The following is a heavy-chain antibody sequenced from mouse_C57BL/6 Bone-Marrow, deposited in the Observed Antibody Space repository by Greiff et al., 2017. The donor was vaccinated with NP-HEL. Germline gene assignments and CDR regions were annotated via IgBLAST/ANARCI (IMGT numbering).Heavy chain of an antibody. J-gene: IGHJ3*01. CDR1: GYTFTSYG. Sequence: VQLVESGAELARPGASVKLSCKASGYTFTSYGISWVKQRTGQGLEWIGEIYPRSGNTYYNEKFKGKATLTADKSSSTAYMELRSLTSEDSAVYFCARRGNWALAYWGQGTLVTVSA. CDR3: ARRGNWALAY. V-gene: IGHV1-81*01. D-gene: IGHD4-1*01. CDR2: IYPRSGNT.